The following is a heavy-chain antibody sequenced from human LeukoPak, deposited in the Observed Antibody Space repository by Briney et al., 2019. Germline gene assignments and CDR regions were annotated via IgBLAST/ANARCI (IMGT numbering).Heavy chain of an antibody. J-gene: IGHJ3*02. V-gene: IGHV3-21*01. CDR2: ISSSSTYI. CDR1: GFTFSSYS. CDR3: ARDTHCSSTSCYNAFDI. Sequence: GGSLRLSCAASGFTFSSYSMNWVRQAPGKGLEWVSSISSSSTYIYYADSLKGRFTISRDNAKDSLSLQMNSLRAEDTAVYYCARDTHCSSTSCYNAFDIWGQGTMVTVSS. D-gene: IGHD2-2*02.